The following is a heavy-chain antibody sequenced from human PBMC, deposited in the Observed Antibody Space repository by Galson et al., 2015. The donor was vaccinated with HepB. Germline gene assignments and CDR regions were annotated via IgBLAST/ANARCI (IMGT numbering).Heavy chain of an antibody. CDR2: TYYRSKWYN. CDR3: ARATGYYDFWSGYYQLDY. D-gene: IGHD3-3*01. Sequence: CAISGDSVSSNSAAWNWIRQSPSRGLEWLGRTYYRSKWYNDYAVSVKSRMTINPDTSKNQFSLQLNSVTPEDTAVYYCARATGYYDFWSGYYQLDYWGQGTLVTVSS. J-gene: IGHJ4*02. V-gene: IGHV6-1*01. CDR1: GDSVSSNSAA.